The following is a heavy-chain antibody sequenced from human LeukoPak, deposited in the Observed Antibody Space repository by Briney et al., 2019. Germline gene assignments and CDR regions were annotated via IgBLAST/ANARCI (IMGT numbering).Heavy chain of an antibody. D-gene: IGHD5-18*01. CDR2: ISSNGGST. J-gene: IGHJ6*02. V-gene: IGHV3-64D*06. CDR1: GFTFSSYA. CDR3: AKGGWDTAMGVSYYYYGMDV. Sequence: GGSLRLSCSASGFTFSSYAMHWVRQAPGKGLEYVSAISSNGGSTYYADSVKGRFTISRDNSKNTLYLQMSSLRAEDTAVYYCAKGGWDTAMGVSYYYYGMDVWGQGTTVTVSS.